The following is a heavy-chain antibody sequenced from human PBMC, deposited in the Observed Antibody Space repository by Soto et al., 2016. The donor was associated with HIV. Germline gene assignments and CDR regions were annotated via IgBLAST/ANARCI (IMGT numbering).Heavy chain of an antibody. D-gene: IGHD1-26*01. CDR2: IGSKTNNYAT. V-gene: IGHV3-73*01. CDR3: TRYWEVLGWYFDL. CDR1: GFTFSDSS. Sequence: EMQLVESGGGLVQPGGSLKLSCAASGFTFSDSSTHWVRQASGKGLEWVGRIGSKTNNYATEYGASVKGRFTISRDDSKNTAYLEMNSLKTEDAAVYYCTRYWEVLGWYFDLWGRGTLVTVSS. J-gene: IGHJ2*01.